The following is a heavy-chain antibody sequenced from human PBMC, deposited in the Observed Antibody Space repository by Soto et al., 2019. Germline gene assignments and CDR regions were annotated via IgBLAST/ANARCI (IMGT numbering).Heavy chain of an antibody. V-gene: IGHV4-39*01. Sequence: SGTLLLTCTVSGGSISSSSYYWGWIRQPPGKGLEWIGSIYYSGSTYYNPSLKSRVTISVDTSKNQFSLKLSSVTAADTAVYYCASDSSSWLYYYYYGMDVWGQGTTVTVSS. CDR3: ASDSSSWLYYYYYGMDV. CDR1: GGSISSSSYY. J-gene: IGHJ6*02. D-gene: IGHD6-13*01. CDR2: IYYSGST.